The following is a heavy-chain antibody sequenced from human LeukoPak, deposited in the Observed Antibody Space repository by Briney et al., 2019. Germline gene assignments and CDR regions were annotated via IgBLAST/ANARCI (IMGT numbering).Heavy chain of an antibody. Sequence: ASVKVSCKASGYTFISYYIHSVGQAPGQGLEWMGIINPSGGSPRYAQKFRGRVTMTRDTSTGTIYMALSSLTSGDTAVYFCARDSGTVSDAFDIWGQGTMVTVSS. V-gene: IGHV1-46*01. CDR3: ARDSGTVSDAFDI. D-gene: IGHD4-11*01. CDR1: GYTFISYY. CDR2: INPSGGSP. J-gene: IGHJ3*02.